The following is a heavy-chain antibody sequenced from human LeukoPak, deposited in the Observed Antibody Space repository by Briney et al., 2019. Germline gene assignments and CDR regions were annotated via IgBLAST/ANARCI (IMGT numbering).Heavy chain of an antibody. V-gene: IGHV3-30-3*01. CDR1: GFTFSSYA. D-gene: IGHD3-22*01. CDR3: ARDRGYYDSSGPLYYFDY. Sequence: GRSLRLSCAASGFTFSSYAMHWVRQAPGKGLEWVAVISYDGSNKYYADSVKGRFTISRDNSKNTLYLQMNSLRAEDTAVYYCARDRGYYDSSGPLYYFDYWGQGTLVTVSS. CDR2: ISYDGSNK. J-gene: IGHJ4*02.